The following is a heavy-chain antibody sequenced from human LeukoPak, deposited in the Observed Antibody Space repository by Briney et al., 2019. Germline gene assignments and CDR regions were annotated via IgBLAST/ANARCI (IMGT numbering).Heavy chain of an antibody. Sequence: GESLKISCKGSGYSFTSYWIGWVRQMPGKGLEWMGIIYPGDSDTRYSPSFQGQVTISADKSISTAYLQWSSLKASDTAMYYCARRRGIAVAGTPGWVDYWGQGTLVTVSS. CDR1: GYSFTSYW. CDR2: IYPGDSDT. D-gene: IGHD6-19*01. CDR3: ARRRGIAVAGTPGWVDY. V-gene: IGHV5-51*01. J-gene: IGHJ4*02.